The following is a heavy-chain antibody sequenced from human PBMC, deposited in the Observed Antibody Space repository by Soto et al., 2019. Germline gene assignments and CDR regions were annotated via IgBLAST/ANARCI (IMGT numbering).Heavy chain of an antibody. D-gene: IGHD3-10*01. CDR1: GYTFTSYG. J-gene: IGHJ5*02. V-gene: IGHV1-18*04. CDR3: ARTMVRGVIITPHWFDP. Sequence: GASVKVSCKASGYTFTSYGISWVRQAPGQGLEWMGWISPYNGDTNYAQKLQDRVTMTTDTSTSTAYMDLRSLRSDDTAVYYCARTMVRGVIITPHWFDPWGQGTLVTVSS. CDR2: ISPYNGDT.